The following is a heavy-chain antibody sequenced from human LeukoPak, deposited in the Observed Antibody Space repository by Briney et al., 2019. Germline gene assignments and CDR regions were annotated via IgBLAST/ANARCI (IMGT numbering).Heavy chain of an antibody. D-gene: IGHD1-26*01. CDR1: GGSISSYY. J-gene: IGHJ4*02. CDR3: AGLSGSDGLFDY. V-gene: IGHV4-59*08. Sequence: SETLSLTCTVSGGSISSYYWSWIRQPPGKGLEWIGYIYYSGSTNYNPSLKSRVTISVDTSKNQFSLKLSSVTAADTAVYYCAGLSGSDGLFDYWGQGTLVTVSS. CDR2: IYYSGST.